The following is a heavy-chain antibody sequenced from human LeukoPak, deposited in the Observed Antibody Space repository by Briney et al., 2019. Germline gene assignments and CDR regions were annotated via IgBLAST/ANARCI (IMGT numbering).Heavy chain of an antibody. Sequence: SETLSLTCYVSGFSISSGYYWGWIRQSPGKGLEWIGNIYRSGSTYYNPSLNSRVTISVDTSRTQFSLKLNSVTAADTAVYYCARANSGNYYYYVDVWGKGTTVTVSS. J-gene: IGHJ6*03. D-gene: IGHD1-26*01. CDR3: ARANSGNYYYYVDV. CDR1: GFSISSGYY. V-gene: IGHV4-38-2*02. CDR2: IYRSGST.